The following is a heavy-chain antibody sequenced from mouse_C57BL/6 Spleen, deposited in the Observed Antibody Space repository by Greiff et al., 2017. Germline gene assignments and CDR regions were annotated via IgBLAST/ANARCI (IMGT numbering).Heavy chain of an antibody. J-gene: IGHJ3*01. CDR2: IDPETGGT. CDR3: TREGWFAY. V-gene: IGHV1-15*01. Sequence: VKLMESGAELVRPGASVTLSCKASGYTFTDYEMHWVKQTPVHGLEWIGAIDPETGGTAYNQKFKGKAILTADKSSSTAYMELRSLTSEDSAVYYCTREGWFAYWGQGTLVTVSA. CDR1: GYTFTDYE.